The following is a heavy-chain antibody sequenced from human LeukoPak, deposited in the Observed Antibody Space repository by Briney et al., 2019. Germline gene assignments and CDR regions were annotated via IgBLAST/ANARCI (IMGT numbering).Heavy chain of an antibody. J-gene: IGHJ4*02. Sequence: ASVKVSCKASGYTFTGYYMHWVRQAPGQGLEWMGWINPNSDGTNYAQKFQGRVTMTRDTSISTAYMELSRLRSDDTAVYYCARGGYSSSWDNQAEWGQGTLVTVSS. CDR2: INPNSDGT. CDR3: ARGGYSSSWDNQAE. CDR1: GYTFTGYY. D-gene: IGHD6-13*01. V-gene: IGHV1-2*02.